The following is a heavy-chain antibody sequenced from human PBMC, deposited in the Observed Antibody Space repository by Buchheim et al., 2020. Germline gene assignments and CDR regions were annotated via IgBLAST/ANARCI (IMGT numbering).Heavy chain of an antibody. J-gene: IGHJ4*02. Sequence: EVQLVESGGGLVQPGGSLRLSCAASGFTFSSYSMNWVRQAPGKGLEWVSYISSSSSTIYYADSVKGRFTISRANAKNSLYLQMNSLRAEDTAVYYCARDHHYWPDYFDYWGQGTL. CDR3: ARDHHYWPDYFDY. CDR1: GFTFSSYS. V-gene: IGHV3-48*04. CDR2: ISSSSSTI. D-gene: IGHD2-8*02.